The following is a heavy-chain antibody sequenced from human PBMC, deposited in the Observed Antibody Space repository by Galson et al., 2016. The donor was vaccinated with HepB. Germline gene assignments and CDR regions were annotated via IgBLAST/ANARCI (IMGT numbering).Heavy chain of an antibody. CDR3: ASVGYGGWFDP. D-gene: IGHD5-12*01. CDR1: GYTFSSYA. V-gene: IGHV1-3*01. Sequence: SVKVSCKASGYTFSSYAFHWVGRAPGQRLEWMGRINAGNGDTKYSQNFQGRVTITVDTSASTAYMELSSLRSEDTAVYYCASVGYGGWFDPWGQGTLVTVSS. CDR2: INAGNGDT. J-gene: IGHJ5*02.